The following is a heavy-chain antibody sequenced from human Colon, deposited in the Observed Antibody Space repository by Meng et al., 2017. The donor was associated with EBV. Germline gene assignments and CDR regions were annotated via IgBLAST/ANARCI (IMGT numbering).Heavy chain of an antibody. CDR2: IHHSGSA. D-gene: IGHD2-21*01. J-gene: IGHJ4*02. Sequence: QGQLQGSVLGLVGPSQTLSLTCTVSGGSMSSGNYYWSWIRQPPGKGLEWIGYIHHSGSAYYNPSLKSRVSISVDTSKNQFSLNLNSMTAADTAVYYCASFDHIPRRNYFDYWGQGTLVTVSS. CDR3: ASFDHIPRRNYFDY. CDR1: GGSMSSGNYY. V-gene: IGHV4-30-4*01.